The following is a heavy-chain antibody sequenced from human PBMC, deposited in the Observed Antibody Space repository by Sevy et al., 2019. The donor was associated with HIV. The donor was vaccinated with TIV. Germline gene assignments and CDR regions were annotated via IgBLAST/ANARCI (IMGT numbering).Heavy chain of an antibody. D-gene: IGHD5-12*01. CDR2: IYYNGHT. J-gene: IGHJ6*02. V-gene: IGHV4-39*02. Sequence: SETLSLTCSVSGGTIVSSGHYWGWIRQTPGKGLEWIGSIYYNGHTYYSPSLKSRLTISIDTSKNQFSLNLSSVTAADTAIYFCAREAGGYDYDYGMDVWGQGTTVTFSS. CDR3: AREAGGYDYDYGMDV. CDR1: GGTIVSSGHY.